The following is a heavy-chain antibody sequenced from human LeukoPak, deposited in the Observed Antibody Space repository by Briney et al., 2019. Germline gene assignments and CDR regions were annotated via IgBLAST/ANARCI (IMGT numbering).Heavy chain of an antibody. D-gene: IGHD6-13*01. J-gene: IGHJ4*02. CDR2: IYYSGST. Sequence: PSETLSLTCTVSGGSIRSSSYYWGWIRQPPGKGLEWIGSIYYSGSTYYNPSLKSRVTISVDTSKNQFSLKLSSVTAADTAVYYCARFGTRYSSSTPDYWGQGTLVTVSS. CDR1: GGSIRSSSYY. CDR3: ARFGTRYSSSTPDY. V-gene: IGHV4-39*01.